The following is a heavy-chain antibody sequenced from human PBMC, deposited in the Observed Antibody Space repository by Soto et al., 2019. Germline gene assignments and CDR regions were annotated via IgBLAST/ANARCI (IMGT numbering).Heavy chain of an antibody. J-gene: IGHJ4*02. CDR1: GVSINNCDFL. CDR2: IYFGGNT. D-gene: IGHD3-22*01. V-gene: IGHV4-39*01. Sequence: PSETLSLTCTVSGVSINNCDFLWGWVRQPPGKALEWIGSIYFGGNTYYNPSLESRVTISADTSKNQISLKLTSVTAAHTAVYYCGRHSTPWDRSGYFDSWGQGTLVTVSS. CDR3: GRHSTPWDRSGYFDS.